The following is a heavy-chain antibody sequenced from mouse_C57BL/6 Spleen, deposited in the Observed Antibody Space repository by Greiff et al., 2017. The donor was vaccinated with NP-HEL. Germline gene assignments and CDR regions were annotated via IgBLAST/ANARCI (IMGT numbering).Heavy chain of an antibody. CDR3: AHYYGHYYAMDY. CDR2: IYPGDGDT. V-gene: IGHV1-82*01. D-gene: IGHD1-1*01. J-gene: IGHJ4*01. CDR1: GYAFSSSW. Sequence: QVQLKESGPELVKPGASVTISCKASGYAFSSSWMNWVKQRPGKGLEWIGRIYPGDGDTNYNGKFKGKATLTADKSSSTAYMQLSSLTSEDSAVYFCAHYYGHYYAMDYWGQGTSVTVSS.